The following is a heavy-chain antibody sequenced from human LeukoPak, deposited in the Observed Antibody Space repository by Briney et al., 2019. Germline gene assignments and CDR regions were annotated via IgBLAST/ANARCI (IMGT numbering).Heavy chain of an antibody. CDR2: IYPGDSET. J-gene: IGHJ4*02. V-gene: IGHV5-51*01. Sequence: GESLKISCQSSGYSFTSYWIGWVRQLPGKGLEWMGIIYPGDSETRYSPSFQGQVTISADKSISTAYLQWSSLKASDTAMYYCAQHREGYCTGDSCYGGDYWGQGTLVTVSS. CDR1: GYSFTSYW. D-gene: IGHD2-15*01. CDR3: AQHREGYCTGDSCYGGDY.